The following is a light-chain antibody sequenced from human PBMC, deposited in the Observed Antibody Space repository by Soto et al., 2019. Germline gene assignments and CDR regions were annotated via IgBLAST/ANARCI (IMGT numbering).Light chain of an antibody. CDR1: SSHIGTSS. CDR3: AAWDDSLNGHV. Sequence: QSLLTQPHSTSWTPRQRGTISCSGSSSHIGTSSVHWFQQLPGTAPKLLISTTNQRPSGVPERFSGSKSGTSASLAISGLQSEDEADYYCAAWDDSLNGHVFGTGTKVTVL. CDR2: TTN. J-gene: IGLJ1*01. V-gene: IGLV1-44*01.